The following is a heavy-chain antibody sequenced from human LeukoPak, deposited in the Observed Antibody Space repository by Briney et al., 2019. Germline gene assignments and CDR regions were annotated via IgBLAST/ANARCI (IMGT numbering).Heavy chain of an antibody. V-gene: IGHV3-30*02. CDR1: GLTFSSFG. Sequence: GGSLRLSCAASGLTFSSFGMHWVRQAPGKGLEWVALIRFDGSNVYYADSVKGRFTISRDNSKNTLYLQMNSLRPEDTAVYYWAKGGYYFDFWGQGTLVTVSS. CDR3: AKGGYYFDF. J-gene: IGHJ4*02. CDR2: IRFDGSNV. D-gene: IGHD3-16*01.